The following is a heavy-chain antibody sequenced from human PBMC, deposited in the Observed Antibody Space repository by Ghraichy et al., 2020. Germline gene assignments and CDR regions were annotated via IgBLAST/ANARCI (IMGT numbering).Heavy chain of an antibody. Sequence: GGSLRLSCAASGFTFGDYYMSWIRQAPGKGLEWLSYISSSGSTIYYADSVKGRFTISRDNAKNSLYLQMNSLRAEDTAVYYCARDRRGSSWSDWGQGTLVTVSS. J-gene: IGHJ4*02. V-gene: IGHV3-11*01. D-gene: IGHD6-13*01. CDR2: ISSSGSTI. CDR3: ARDRRGSSWSD. CDR1: GFTFGDYY.